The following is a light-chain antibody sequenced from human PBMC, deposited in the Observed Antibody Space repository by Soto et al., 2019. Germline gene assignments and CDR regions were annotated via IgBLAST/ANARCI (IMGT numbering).Light chain of an antibody. J-gene: IGKJ3*01. CDR1: QSVSSN. V-gene: IGKV3-15*01. CDR2: GAS. Sequence: EIVMTQSPATLSVSPGERATLSCRASQSVSSNLAWYQQKPGQTPRLLIYGASTRATDIPVRFSGSGSGTEFTLTISSLQSEDFAVYYCQQYNNWPFTFGPGTKVDIK. CDR3: QQYNNWPFT.